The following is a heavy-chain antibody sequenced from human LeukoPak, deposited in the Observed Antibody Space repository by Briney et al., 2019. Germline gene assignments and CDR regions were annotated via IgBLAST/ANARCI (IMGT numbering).Heavy chain of an antibody. CDR1: GGSISNYY. V-gene: IGHV4-59*12. J-gene: IGHJ4*02. CDR2: IYYTGST. CDR3: ARLPGY. Sequence: SETLSLTCTVSGGSISNYYWSWIRQPPGKTLEWIGYIYYTGSTNYNPSLKSRVTMSVDTSKNQFSLKLSSVTAADTAVYYCARLPGYWGQGTLVTVSS.